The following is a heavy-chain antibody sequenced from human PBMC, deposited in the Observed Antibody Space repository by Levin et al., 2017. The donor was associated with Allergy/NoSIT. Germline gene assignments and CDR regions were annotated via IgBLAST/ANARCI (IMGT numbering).Heavy chain of an antibody. CDR1: GFTFSDYY. CDR3: HFGVVGYYYYGMDV. V-gene: IGHV3-11*01. Sequence: GGSLRLSCAASGFTFSDYYMSWIRQAPGKGLEWVSYISSSGSTIYYADSVKGRFTISRDNAKNSLYLQMNSLRAEDTAVYYCHFGVVGYYYYGMDVWGQGTTVTVSS. D-gene: IGHD3-3*01. CDR2: ISSSGSTI. J-gene: IGHJ6*02.